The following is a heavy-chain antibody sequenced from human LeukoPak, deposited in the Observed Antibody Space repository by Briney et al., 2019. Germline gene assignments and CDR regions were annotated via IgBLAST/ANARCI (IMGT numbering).Heavy chain of an antibody. Sequence: ASVKVSCKASGYTFTYRYLHWVRQAPGQALEWMGWITPFNGNTNYAQKFQDRVTITRDRSMSTAYMELSRLRSDDTAVYYCAREFRAAVLDYWGQGTLVTVSS. CDR3: AREFRAAVLDY. J-gene: IGHJ4*02. D-gene: IGHD3-10*01. V-gene: IGHV1-45*02. CDR2: ITPFNGNT. CDR1: GYTFTYRY.